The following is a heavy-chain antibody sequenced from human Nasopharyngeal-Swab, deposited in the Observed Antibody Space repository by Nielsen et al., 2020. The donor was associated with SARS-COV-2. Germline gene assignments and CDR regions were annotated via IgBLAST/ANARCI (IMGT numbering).Heavy chain of an antibody. CDR2: FDPEDGET. J-gene: IGHJ5*02. V-gene: IGHV1-24*01. D-gene: IGHD1-26*01. CDR1: GYTLTELS. CDR3: ATGSGSYLDNWFDP. Sequence: ASVKVSCKVSGYTLTELSMHWVRQAPGKGLEWMGGFDPEDGETIYAQKFQGRVTMTEDTSTDTAYMELSSLRSEDTAVYYCATGSGSYLDNWFDPRGQGTLVTVSS.